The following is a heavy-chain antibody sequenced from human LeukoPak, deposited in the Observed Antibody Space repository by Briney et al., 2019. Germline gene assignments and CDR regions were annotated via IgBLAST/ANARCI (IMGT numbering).Heavy chain of an antibody. J-gene: IGHJ4*02. D-gene: IGHD3-16*02. CDR3: ARLSYYFAY. V-gene: IGHV3-7*04. Sequence: GGSLRLSCAASAFTFSNHWMSGVRQGPGKGLEWVASIKQDGSEKYYVDSVKGRFTVSRDNAKNSLYLQMNSLRAEDTAVYYCARLSYYFAYWGQGTLVTVSS. CDR1: AFTFSNHW. CDR2: IKQDGSEK.